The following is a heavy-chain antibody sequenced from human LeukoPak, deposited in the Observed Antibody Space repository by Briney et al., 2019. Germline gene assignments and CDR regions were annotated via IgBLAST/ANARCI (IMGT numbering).Heavy chain of an antibody. CDR1: GGSISSYY. CDR2: IYTSGST. V-gene: IGHV4-4*07. CDR3: ARGGYSYGPQTYYFDY. J-gene: IGHJ4*02. Sequence: SETLSLTCTVSGGSISSYYWSWIRQPAGKGLEWIGRIYTSGSTSYNPSLKSRVTMSVDTSKNQFSLKLSSVTAADTAVYYCARGGYSYGPQTYYFDYWGQGTLVTVSS. D-gene: IGHD5-18*01.